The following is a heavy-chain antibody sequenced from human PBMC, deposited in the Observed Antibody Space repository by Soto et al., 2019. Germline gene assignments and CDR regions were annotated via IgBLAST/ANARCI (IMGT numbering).Heavy chain of an antibody. J-gene: IGHJ5*02. CDR3: ARAVETGGNWFDP. V-gene: IGHV4-59*01. Sequence: SETLSLTCTVSGGSIRSYYWSWIRQPPGKGLEWIGHIYYSGTTNYNPSLKSRITMSVDTSKNQFSLKLSSVTAADTAVYYCARAVETGGNWFDPCGQGTLVTVSS. CDR1: GGSIRSYY. CDR2: IYYSGTT. D-gene: IGHD1-1*01.